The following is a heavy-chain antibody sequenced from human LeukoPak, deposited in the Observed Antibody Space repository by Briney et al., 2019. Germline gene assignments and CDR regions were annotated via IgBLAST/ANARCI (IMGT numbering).Heavy chain of an antibody. V-gene: IGHV5-51*01. CDR2: IYPGDSDT. D-gene: IGHD2-21*02. J-gene: IGHJ4*02. CDR3: ARRAYCGGDCFNFDY. CDR1: GYSFTSYW. Sequence: GESLKISCEGSGYSFTSYWIGVVRQTPGKGLELMGIIYPGDSDTRYSPSFQCQVTISADKSISTAYLQWSSLKASDTAMYYCARRAYCGGDCFNFDYWGQGTLVTVSS.